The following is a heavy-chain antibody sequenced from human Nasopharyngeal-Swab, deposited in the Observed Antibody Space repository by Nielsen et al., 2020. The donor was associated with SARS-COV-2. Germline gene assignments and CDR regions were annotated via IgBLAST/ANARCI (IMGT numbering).Heavy chain of an antibody. D-gene: IGHD3-3*01. CDR3: ARASYYDFWSGSQIGYYYYMDV. CDR2: INTNTGNP. J-gene: IGHJ6*03. V-gene: IGHV7-4-1*02. Sequence: ASVKVSCKASGYTFTSYAMNWVRQAPGQGLEWMGWINTNTGNPTYAQGFTGRFVFSLDTSVSTAYLQISSLKAEDTAVYYCARASYYDFWSGSQIGYYYYMDVWGKGTTVTVSS. CDR1: GYTFTSYA.